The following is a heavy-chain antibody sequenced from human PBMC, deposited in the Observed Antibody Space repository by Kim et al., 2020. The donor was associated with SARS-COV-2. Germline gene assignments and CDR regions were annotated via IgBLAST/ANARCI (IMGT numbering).Heavy chain of an antibody. CDR2: IYYSGST. CDR3: ARLRITMIVVVDAFDI. J-gene: IGHJ3*02. D-gene: IGHD3-22*01. V-gene: IGHV4-31*03. CDR1: GGSISSGGYY. Sequence: SETLSLTCTVSGGSISSGGYYWSWIRQHPGKGLEWIGYIYYSGSTYYNPSLKSRVTISVDTSKNPFSLKRSSVTAADTAVYYCARLRITMIVVVDAFDIWGQGTMVTVSP.